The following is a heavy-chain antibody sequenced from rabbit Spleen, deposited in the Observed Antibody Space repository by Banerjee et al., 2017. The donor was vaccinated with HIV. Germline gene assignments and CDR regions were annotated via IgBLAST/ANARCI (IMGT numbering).Heavy chain of an antibody. J-gene: IGHJ4*01. Sequence: QSLEESGGDLVQPEGSLTLTCTASGFSFSTNYYMYWVRQAPGKGLEWIACIGISNGWTYYATWAKGRFTISRTSSTTVTLQMTSLTAADTATHFCARDLGSVVGWNFKLWGPGTLVTVS. CDR3: ARDLGSVVGWNFKL. D-gene: IGHD1-1*01. V-gene: IGHV1S40*01. CDR2: IGISNGWT. CDR1: GFSFSTNYY.